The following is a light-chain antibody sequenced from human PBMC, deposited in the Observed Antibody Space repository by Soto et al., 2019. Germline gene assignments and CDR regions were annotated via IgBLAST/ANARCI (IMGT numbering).Light chain of an antibody. CDR2: EAS. Sequence: EMVITHSPATLTFSPVERVTLSFRASESVGGNLAWYQQRPGQAPRLLIFEASTRATGIPARFSGSGSGTEFTLSISSLQSEDFAVYYCQQSNDWRSITFGQGTRLEIK. J-gene: IGKJ5*01. CDR1: ESVGGN. V-gene: IGKV3-15*01. CDR3: QQSNDWRSIT.